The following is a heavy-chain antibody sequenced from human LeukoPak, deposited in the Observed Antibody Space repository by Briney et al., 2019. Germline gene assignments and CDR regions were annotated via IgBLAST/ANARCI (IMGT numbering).Heavy chain of an antibody. CDR3: ARGIVVPAARFDP. J-gene: IGHJ5*02. CDR1: GGSISSYY. Sequence: SETLSLTXTVSGGSISSYYWSWIRQPPGKGLEWIGYIYYSGSTNYNPSLKSRVTISVDTSKNQSSLKLSSVTAADTAVYYCARGIVVPAARFDPWGQGTLVTVSS. V-gene: IGHV4-59*01. D-gene: IGHD2-2*01. CDR2: IYYSGST.